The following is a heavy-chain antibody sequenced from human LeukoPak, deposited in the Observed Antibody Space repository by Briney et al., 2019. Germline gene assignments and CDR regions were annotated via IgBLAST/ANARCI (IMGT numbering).Heavy chain of an antibody. CDR1: GGSIRSSYYY. V-gene: IGHV4-31*03. D-gene: IGHD3-3*01. CDR3: ARGFAVTIFGVANWFDP. J-gene: IGHJ5*02. CDR2: IYYSGST. Sequence: PSETLSLTCTVSGGSIRSSYYYWGWIRQPPGKGLEWIGYIYYSGSTYYNPSLKSRVTISVDTSKNQFSLKLSSVTAADTAVYYCARGFAVTIFGVANWFDPWGQGTLVTVSS.